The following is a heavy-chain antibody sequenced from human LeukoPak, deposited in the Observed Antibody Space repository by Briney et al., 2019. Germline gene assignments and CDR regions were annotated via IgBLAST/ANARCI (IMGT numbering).Heavy chain of an antibody. V-gene: IGHV3-30*18. D-gene: IGHD3-22*01. J-gene: IGHJ5*02. CDR3: AKEYYYDTYGWFDP. CDR2: ISYDGSNK. Sequence: PGRSLRLSCAASGFTFSSYGMHWVRQAPGKGLEWVAVISYDGSNKYYADSVKGRFTISGDNSKNTLYLQMNSLRAEDTAVYYCAKEYYYDTYGWFDPWGQGTLVTVSS. CDR1: GFTFSSYG.